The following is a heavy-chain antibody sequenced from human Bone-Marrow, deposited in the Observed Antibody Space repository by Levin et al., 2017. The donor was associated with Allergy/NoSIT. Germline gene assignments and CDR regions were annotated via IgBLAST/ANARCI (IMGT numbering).Heavy chain of an antibody. CDR3: ARVVLPRDNSGYRPLDY. V-gene: IGHV3-7*01. D-gene: IGHD3-22*01. J-gene: IGHJ4*02. CDR1: TFTFNTYW. CDR2: IKQDGSEV. Sequence: PGGSLRLSCAASTFTFNTYWMSWVRQAPGKGPEWVANIKQDGSEVNYVDSVKGRFTISRDNAKNSLYLQMSSLNAEDTAVYYCARVVLPRDNSGYRPLDYWGQGTLVTVSS.